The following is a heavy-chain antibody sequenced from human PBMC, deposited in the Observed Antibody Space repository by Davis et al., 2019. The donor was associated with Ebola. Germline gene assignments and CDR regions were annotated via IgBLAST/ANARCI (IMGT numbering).Heavy chain of an antibody. CDR3: TSGSYYVGY. V-gene: IGHV3-73*01. J-gene: IGHJ4*02. D-gene: IGHD1-26*01. CDR2: IRSKANSYAT. Sequence: GESLKISCAASGFTFSGSAMHWVRQASGKGLEWVGRIRSKANSYATAYAASVKGRFTISRDDSKNTAYLQMNSLKTEDTAVYYCTSGSYYVGYWGQGTLVTVSS. CDR1: GFTFSGSA.